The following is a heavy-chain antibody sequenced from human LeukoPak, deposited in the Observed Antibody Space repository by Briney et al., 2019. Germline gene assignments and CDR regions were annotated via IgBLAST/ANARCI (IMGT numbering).Heavy chain of an antibody. V-gene: IGHV3-21*01. J-gene: IGHJ4*02. D-gene: IGHD5-12*01. CDR3: VRGHSGYNEGPFDD. CDR1: GFTLGSYS. CDR2: ISSSSSYI. Sequence: GGSLRLSCAASGFTLGSYSMSWVRQAPGKGLEWVSSISSSSSYIYYADSMKGRFTISRDNAKNSLYLQMNSLRVEDTAVYYCVRGHSGYNEGPFDDWGQGTLVTVSS.